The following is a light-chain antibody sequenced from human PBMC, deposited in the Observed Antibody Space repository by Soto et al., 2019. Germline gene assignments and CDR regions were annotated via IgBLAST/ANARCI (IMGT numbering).Light chain of an antibody. CDR2: DAS. CDR1: QSIGLA. V-gene: IGKV3-11*01. CDR3: QQRTDRPPWK. J-gene: IGKJ1*01. Sequence: EIVLTQSPATLSFSPGEIATLSCSASQSIGLAIAWYQHKPGQAPRLLIFDASQRATGIPARFRGSGSGTDFTLSIRSLEPEDFAVYYCQQRTDRPPWKCGQGTKGDIK.